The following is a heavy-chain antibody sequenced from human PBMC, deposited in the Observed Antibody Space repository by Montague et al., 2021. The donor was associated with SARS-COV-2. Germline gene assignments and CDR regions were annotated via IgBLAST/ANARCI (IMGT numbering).Heavy chain of an antibody. CDR2: ISSDGSYK. Sequence: SLRLSCAASGFTFTSYSMNWVRQAPGKGLEALSVISSDGSYKYYADSVKGRFTISRDNSRNTLYLQMNSLRPEDTAVYYCARRGHNSGYDLFDFDYWGQGTLVTVSS. J-gene: IGHJ4*02. V-gene: IGHV3-30-3*01. CDR3: ARRGHNSGYDLFDFDY. D-gene: IGHD5-12*01. CDR1: GFTFTSYS.